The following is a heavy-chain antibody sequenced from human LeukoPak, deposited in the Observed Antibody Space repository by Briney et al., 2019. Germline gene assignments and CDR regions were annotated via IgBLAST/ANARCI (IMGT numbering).Heavy chain of an antibody. CDR3: ASQYQLLDNWFDP. CDR1: GFTVSSNY. CDR2: IYSGGST. J-gene: IGHJ5*02. Sequence: PGGSLRLSCAASGFTVSSNYMSWVRQAPGKGLEWVSAIYSGGSTYYADSVKGRFTISRDNSKNTLYLQMNSLRAEDTAVYYCASQYQLLDNWFDPWGQGTLVTVSS. V-gene: IGHV3-53*01. D-gene: IGHD2-2*01.